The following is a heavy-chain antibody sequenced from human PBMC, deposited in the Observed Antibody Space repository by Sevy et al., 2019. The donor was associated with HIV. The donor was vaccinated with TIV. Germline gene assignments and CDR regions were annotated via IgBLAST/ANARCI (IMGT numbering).Heavy chain of an antibody. CDR2: ISWNSSNI. V-gene: IGHV3-9*01. CDR1: GFSFDDYA. D-gene: IGHD3-10*01. Sequence: GGSLRLSCAASGFSFDDYAMHWVRQPPGKGLEWVAGISWNSSNIGYADSVKGRFTISSDNAKNSLYLQMNSLRVEDTAVYYCAKDISNARSSRGFDYWGQGTLVTVSS. CDR3: AKDISNARSSRGFDY. J-gene: IGHJ4*02.